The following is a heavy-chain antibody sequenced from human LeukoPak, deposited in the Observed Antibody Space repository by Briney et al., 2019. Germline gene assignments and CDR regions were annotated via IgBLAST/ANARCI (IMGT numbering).Heavy chain of an antibody. Sequence: GGSLRLSCAASGFTVSSNYMSWVRQAPGKGLEWVSVIYSGGSTYYADSVKGRFTISRDNSKNTLYLQMNSLRAEDTAVYYCARVSSYHDSSGYMNAFDIWGQGTMVTVSS. CDR3: ARVSSYHDSSGYMNAFDI. D-gene: IGHD3-22*01. J-gene: IGHJ3*02. V-gene: IGHV3-66*01. CDR2: IYSGGST. CDR1: GFTVSSNY.